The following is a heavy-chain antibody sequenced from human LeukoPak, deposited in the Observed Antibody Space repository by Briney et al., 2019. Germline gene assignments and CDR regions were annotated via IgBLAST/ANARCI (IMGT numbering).Heavy chain of an antibody. CDR3: AREYSNWGANYYYYYMDV. Sequence: SVKVSCKASGGTFSSYAISWVRQAPGQGLEWMGRIIPIFGTANYAQKFQGRVTITTNESTSTAYMELSSLRSEDTAVYYCAREYSNWGANYYYYYMDVWGKGTTVTVSS. D-gene: IGHD4-11*01. V-gene: IGHV1-69*05. CDR2: IIPIFGTA. CDR1: GGTFSSYA. J-gene: IGHJ6*03.